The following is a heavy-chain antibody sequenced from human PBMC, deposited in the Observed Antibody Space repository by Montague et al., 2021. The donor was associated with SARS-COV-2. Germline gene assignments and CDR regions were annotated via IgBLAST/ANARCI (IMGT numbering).Heavy chain of an antibody. Sequence: CAISGDSVSSRTVAWNWLRQSPSRGLEWLGRMYFRSSFYNDYALSVKSRLNIQPDSAKNQFSLQLTFVTPEDTAIYYCARQDTSGWLTFDYWGQGILVTVSS. CDR1: GDSVSSRTVA. J-gene: IGHJ4*02. CDR3: ARQDTSGWLTFDY. CDR2: MYFRSSFYN. V-gene: IGHV6-1*01. D-gene: IGHD6-19*01.